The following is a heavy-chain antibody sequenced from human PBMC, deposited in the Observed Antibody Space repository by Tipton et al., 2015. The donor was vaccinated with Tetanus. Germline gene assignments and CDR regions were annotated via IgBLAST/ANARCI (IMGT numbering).Heavy chain of an antibody. J-gene: IGHJ4*02. CDR3: ARAHCTDGVCNFDF. D-gene: IGHD2-8*01. CDR1: GYIFNNYW. Sequence: VQLVQSGGEAKKPGESLKISCQGSGYIFNNYWIGWVRQKPGKGLEWMGIIYPGDSDTRYSPSFQGQVTVSVDKSINTAYLQWSSLKASDTSMFYCARAHCTDGVCNFDFWGQGALVTVAS. V-gene: IGHV5-51*01. CDR2: IYPGDSDT.